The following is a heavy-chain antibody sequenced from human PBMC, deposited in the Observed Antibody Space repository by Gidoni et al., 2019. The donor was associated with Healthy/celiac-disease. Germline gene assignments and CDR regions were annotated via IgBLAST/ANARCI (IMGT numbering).Heavy chain of an antibody. CDR2: IKQDGSEK. CDR1: GFPFSSYW. D-gene: IGHD2-15*01. V-gene: IGHV3-7*01. J-gene: IGHJ4*02. CDR3: ARDLGYCSGGSCYPY. Sequence: EVQLVESGGGLVQPGGSLRLSCAASGFPFSSYWMSWVRQAPGKGLEWVANIKQDGSEKYYVDSVKGRFTISRDNAKNSLYLQMNSLRAEDTAVYYCARDLGYCSGGSCYPYWGQGTLVTVSS.